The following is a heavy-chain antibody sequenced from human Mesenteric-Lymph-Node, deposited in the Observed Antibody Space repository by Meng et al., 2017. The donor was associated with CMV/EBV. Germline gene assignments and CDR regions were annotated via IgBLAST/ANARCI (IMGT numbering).Heavy chain of an antibody. V-gene: IGHV4-39*01. D-gene: IGHD3-22*01. J-gene: IGHJ4*02. CDR2: VHHSGTT. CDR1: GDSISNSTYY. CDR3: ARRGNYDSDYSEY. Sequence: QLQESCPVLVKPSTTLHLACIVSGDSISNSTYYWTWIRQPPGKGLEWIGSVHHSGTTYYNPSLKGRLTISVDTSANLFSLRLTTVTAADTATYYCARRGNYDSDYSEYWGQGTLVTASS.